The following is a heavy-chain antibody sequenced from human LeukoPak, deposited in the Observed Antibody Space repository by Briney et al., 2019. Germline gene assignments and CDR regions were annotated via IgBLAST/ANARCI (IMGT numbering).Heavy chain of an antibody. Sequence: SETLSLTCTVSGGSISSYYWSWIRQPPGKGLEWIGYIYYSGSTNHNPSLKSRVTISVDTSKNQFSLKLSSVTAADTAVYYCARDGGYYYGMDVWGQGTTVTVSS. D-gene: IGHD3-16*01. J-gene: IGHJ6*02. CDR1: GGSISSYY. CDR3: ARDGGYYYGMDV. V-gene: IGHV4-59*01. CDR2: IYYSGST.